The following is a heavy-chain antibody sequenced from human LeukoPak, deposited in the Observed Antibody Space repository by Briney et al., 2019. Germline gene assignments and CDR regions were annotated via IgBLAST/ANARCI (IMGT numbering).Heavy chain of an antibody. CDR1: GFTFSSYL. D-gene: IGHD3-10*01. V-gene: IGHV3-74*01. CDR3: AREEALEITMVRGVIYTYYYYYGMDV. J-gene: IGHJ6*02. Sequence: AGGSLRLSCAASGFTFSSYLMHCVRPAPGKGLVWVSRINSDRSSISYADAVKGRITISRNNDTNTLYLQMNSLRAEDTVVYYCAREEALEITMVRGVIYTYYYYYGMDVWGQGTTVTVSS. CDR2: INSDRSSI.